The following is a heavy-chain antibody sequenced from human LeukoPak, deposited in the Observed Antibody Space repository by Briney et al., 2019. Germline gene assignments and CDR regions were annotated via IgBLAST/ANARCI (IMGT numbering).Heavy chain of an antibody. CDR1: GFTVSSNY. D-gene: IGHD3-10*01. CDR3: ARDRFYGSGSYYSYYYYYSMDV. Sequence: PGGSLRLSCAASGFTVSSNYMSWVRQAPGKGLEWVSDIYSGGNTYYADSVKGRFTISRDSSKNTLYLQMNSLRAEDTAVYYCARDRFYGSGSYYSYYYYYSMDVWGQGTTVTVSS. V-gene: IGHV3-66*01. CDR2: IYSGGNT. J-gene: IGHJ6*02.